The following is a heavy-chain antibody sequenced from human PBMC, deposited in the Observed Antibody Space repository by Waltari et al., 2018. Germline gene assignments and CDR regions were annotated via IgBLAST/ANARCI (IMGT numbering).Heavy chain of an antibody. V-gene: IGHV4-34*02. D-gene: IGHD3-3*01. CDR2: INQGGST. CDR1: GGSFSAFY. J-gene: IGHJ4*02. Sequence: QVQLQQWGAGFVKPSETLSLTCAVYGGSFSAFYWSWIRQPPGKGLEWIAEINQGGSTKYNPSLKSRATISVDTSKNQFSLKLASVTAADTAIYYCAGNVLRFLEWEISDSWGQGTLVTVSS. CDR3: AGNVLRFLEWEISDS.